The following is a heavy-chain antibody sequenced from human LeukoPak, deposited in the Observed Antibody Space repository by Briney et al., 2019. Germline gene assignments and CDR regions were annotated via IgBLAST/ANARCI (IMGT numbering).Heavy chain of an antibody. V-gene: IGHV1-2*02. J-gene: IGHJ1*01. CDR3: ARAISSGWFAEYFQH. CDR2: INPNSGGT. Sequence: GASVKVSCKASGYTFTGYYMHWVRQAPGQGLEWMGWINPNSGGTNYAQKFQCRVTMTRDTSISTAYMELSRLRSDDTAVYYCARAISSGWFAEYFQHWGQGTLVTVSS. CDR1: GYTFTGYY. D-gene: IGHD6-19*01.